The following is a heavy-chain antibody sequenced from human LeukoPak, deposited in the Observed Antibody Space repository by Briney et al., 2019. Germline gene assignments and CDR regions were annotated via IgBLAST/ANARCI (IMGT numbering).Heavy chain of an antibody. CDR2: IIPIFGTA. J-gene: IGHJ4*02. CDR3: ATSYYDSSGYYSFDY. D-gene: IGHD3-22*01. CDR1: GGTFSSYA. V-gene: IGHV1-69*13. Sequence: SVKVSCKASGGTFSSYAISWVRQAPGQGLEWMGGIIPIFGTADYAQKFQGRVTITADESTSTAYMELSSLRSEDTAVYYCATSYYDSSGYYSFDYWGQGTLVTVSS.